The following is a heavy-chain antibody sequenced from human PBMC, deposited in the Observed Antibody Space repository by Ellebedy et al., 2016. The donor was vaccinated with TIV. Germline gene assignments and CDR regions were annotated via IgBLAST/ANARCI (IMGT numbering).Heavy chain of an antibody. CDR1: GFTFSSYG. Sequence: GESLKISCAASGFTFSSYGMHWVRQAPGKGLEWVAVISYAGSNKYYADSVKGRFTISRDNSKNTLYLQMNSLRAEDTAVYYCAKDRGARQYYYYGMDVWGQGTTVTVSS. CDR2: ISYAGSNK. D-gene: IGHD3-10*01. CDR3: AKDRGARQYYYYGMDV. J-gene: IGHJ6*02. V-gene: IGHV3-30*18.